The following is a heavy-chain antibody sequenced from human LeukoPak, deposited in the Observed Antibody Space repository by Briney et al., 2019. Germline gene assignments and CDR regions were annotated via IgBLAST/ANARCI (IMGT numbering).Heavy chain of an antibody. Sequence: GGSLRLSCAASGFTFSSYAMTWVRQAPGKGLEWVSAITGGGDTTYYADSVKGRFTISRDNAKNSLYLQMNSLRAEDTAVYYCARGDSSGYYSNFDYWGQGTLVTVSS. D-gene: IGHD3-22*01. CDR3: ARGDSSGYYSNFDY. V-gene: IGHV3-23*01. CDR2: ITGGGDTT. CDR1: GFTFSSYA. J-gene: IGHJ4*02.